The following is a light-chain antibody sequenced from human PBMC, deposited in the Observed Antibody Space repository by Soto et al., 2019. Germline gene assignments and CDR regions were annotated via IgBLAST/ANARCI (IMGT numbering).Light chain of an antibody. J-gene: IGLJ7*01. CDR2: EGS. CDR3: CSYAGSNTAV. V-gene: IGLV2-23*01. CDR1: SSDVGSYNL. Sequence: QSALTQPASVSGSPGQSITISCTGTSSDVGSYNLVSWFQQHPGKAPKLMIYEGSQRPSGVSNRFSGSKSGNTASLTISGLLAEDEADYYCCSYAGSNTAVFGGGTKLTVL.